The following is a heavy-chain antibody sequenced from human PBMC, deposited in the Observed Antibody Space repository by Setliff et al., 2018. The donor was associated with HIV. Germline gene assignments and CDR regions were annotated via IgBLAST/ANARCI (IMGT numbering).Heavy chain of an antibody. CDR1: GGSISSGSYY. J-gene: IGHJ6*02. CDR2: IYTSGST. Sequence: TLSLTCTVSGGSISSGSYYWNWIRQPAGRGLEWIGRIYTSGSTNYNPSLKSRVTISVDTSKNQFSLKLSSVTAADTAVYYCAREDYYYYGMDVWGQGTTVTVSS. V-gene: IGHV4-61*02. CDR3: AREDYYYYGMDV.